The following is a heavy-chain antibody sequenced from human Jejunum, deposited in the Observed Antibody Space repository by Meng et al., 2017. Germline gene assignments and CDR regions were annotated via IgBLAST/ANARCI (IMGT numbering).Heavy chain of an antibody. J-gene: IGHJ3*02. CDR1: GLTVISNY. V-gene: IGHV3-53*02. CDR2: IYSGGGT. CDR3: ASVDKGKDAFDI. D-gene: IGHD5-12*01. Sequence: VQRGETWGGLVQPGGSLRLTCAASGLTVISNYVSWVRQAPGKGLEWVSVIYSGGGTYYADSVKGRFTVSSDNSKNTLYLQMNSLRAEDTAVYYCASVDKGKDAFDIWGQGTMVTVSS.